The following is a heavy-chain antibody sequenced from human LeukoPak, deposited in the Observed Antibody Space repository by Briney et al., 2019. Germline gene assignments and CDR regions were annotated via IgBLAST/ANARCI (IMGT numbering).Heavy chain of an antibody. CDR2: ISSSSSYT. J-gene: IGHJ5*02. CDR1: GFTFSDYY. Sequence: GGSLRLSCAASGFTFSDYYMSWIRQAPGKGLEWVSYISSSSSYTNYADSVKGRFTISRDNAKNSLYLQMNSLRAEDTAVYYCARGLENYYGSGSYDLWAHHFDPWGQGTLVTVSS. CDR3: ARGLENYYGSGSYDLWAHHFDP. D-gene: IGHD3-10*01. V-gene: IGHV3-11*06.